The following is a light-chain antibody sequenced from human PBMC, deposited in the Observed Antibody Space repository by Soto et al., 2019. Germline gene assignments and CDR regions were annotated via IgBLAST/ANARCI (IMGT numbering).Light chain of an antibody. CDR2: WAS. CDR3: QHYYSPPVT. Sequence: DIVMTQSPDSLALSLGERATINCKSSQSVLSSSDNKNLLAWFQHKPGQPPRLLIYWASTRESGVPDRFSGSGSGTDFTLTISSLQAGDVAIYYCQHYYSPPVTFGQGTKVEIK. J-gene: IGKJ1*01. V-gene: IGKV4-1*01. CDR1: QSVLSSSDNKNL.